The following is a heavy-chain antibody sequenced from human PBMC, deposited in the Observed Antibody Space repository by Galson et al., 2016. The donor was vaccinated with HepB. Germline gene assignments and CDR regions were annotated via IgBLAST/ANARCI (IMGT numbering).Heavy chain of an antibody. CDR1: GFTFSTYW. CDR3: AKDPIQCGGDCTRASYYFDY. J-gene: IGHJ4*02. D-gene: IGHD2-21*02. V-gene: IGHV3-7*05. CDR2: IKYDGSEK. Sequence: SLRLSCAVSGFTFSTYWMTWVRQAPGKGLECVANIKYDGSEKHYVDSVKGRFTISRDNSKNTLYLQMNSLRAEDTAVYYCAKDPIQCGGDCTRASYYFDYWGQGLLVTVSS.